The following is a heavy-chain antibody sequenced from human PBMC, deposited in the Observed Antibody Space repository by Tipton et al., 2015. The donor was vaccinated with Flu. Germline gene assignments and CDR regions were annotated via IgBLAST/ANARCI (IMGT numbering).Heavy chain of an antibody. CDR3: AGGYRHYYCYGTDV. Sequence: QVQLVQSGAEVKKPGSSVKVSCKVSGGTLSSYAISWVRQAPGQGLEWMGGIIPIFRTASYAQNIQGRVTFTADESTSTAYMSLSIPGAEDAEVYYWAGGYRHYYCYGTDVWGQWGTVSVPS. CDR2: IIPIFRTA. D-gene: IGHD6-13*01. J-gene: IGHJ6*02. V-gene: IGHV1-69*01. CDR1: GGTLSSYA.